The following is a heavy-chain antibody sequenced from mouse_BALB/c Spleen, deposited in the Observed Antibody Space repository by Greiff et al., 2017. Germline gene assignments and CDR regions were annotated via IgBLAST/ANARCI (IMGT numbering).Heavy chain of an antibody. Sequence: VQLQESGAELAKPGASVKMSCKASGYTFTSYWMHWVKQRPGQGLEWIGYINPSTGYTEYNQKFKDKATLTADKSSSTAYKQLSSLTSEDSAVYYCARNGNYPWFADWGQGTLVTVSA. D-gene: IGHD2-1*01. J-gene: IGHJ3*01. CDR1: GYTFTSYW. CDR2: INPSTGYT. CDR3: ARNGNYPWFAD. V-gene: IGHV1-7*01.